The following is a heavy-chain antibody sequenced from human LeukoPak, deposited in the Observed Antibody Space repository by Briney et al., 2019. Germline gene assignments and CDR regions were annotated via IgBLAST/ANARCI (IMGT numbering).Heavy chain of an antibody. CDR2: ISYDGSNK. Sequence: PGRSLRLSCAASGFTFSSYGMHWVRQAPGKGPEWVAVISYDGSNKYYADSVKGRFTISRDNSKNTLYLQMNSLRAEDTAVYYCAKGGPGPGQTTYYYYGMDVWGQGTTVTVSS. D-gene: IGHD1-14*01. J-gene: IGHJ6*02. V-gene: IGHV3-30*18. CDR3: AKGGPGPGQTTYYYYGMDV. CDR1: GFTFSSYG.